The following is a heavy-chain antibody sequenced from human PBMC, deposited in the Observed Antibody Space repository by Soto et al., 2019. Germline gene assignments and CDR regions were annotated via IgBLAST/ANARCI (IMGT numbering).Heavy chain of an antibody. Sequence: QVQLQESGPGLVKPSQTLSLTCTVSGGSISSGDYYWSWIRQPPGKGLEWIGYIYYSGSNYYNPSLKSRVIISVETSKNQFSLKLSSVTAADTAVYYCARALIQLWPHYYYGMDVWGQGTTVTVSS. CDR3: ARALIQLWPHYYYGMDV. J-gene: IGHJ6*02. CDR1: GGSISSGDYY. D-gene: IGHD5-18*01. V-gene: IGHV4-30-4*01. CDR2: IYYSGSN.